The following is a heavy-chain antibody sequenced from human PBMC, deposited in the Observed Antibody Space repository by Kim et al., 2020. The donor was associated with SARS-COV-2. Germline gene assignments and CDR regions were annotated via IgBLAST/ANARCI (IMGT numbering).Heavy chain of an antibody. V-gene: IGHV3-23*01. CDR3: TKGGLRSGFHS. J-gene: IGHJ4*02. Sequence: GGSLRLSCAASGFTFSIYPMSWVRQAPGRGLECVSSISTGSDSTYFADSVQGRFTISRDNSKNTLYMEMNDLRAEDTAVYHCTKGGLRSGFHSWGQGMLVPVSS. CDR1: GFTFSIYP. D-gene: IGHD3-3*01. CDR2: ISTGSDST.